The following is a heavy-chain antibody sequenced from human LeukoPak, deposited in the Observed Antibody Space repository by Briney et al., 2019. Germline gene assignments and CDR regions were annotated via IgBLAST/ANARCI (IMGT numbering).Heavy chain of an antibody. Sequence: PGGSLRLSCAASGFTFSSYGMHWVRQAPGKGLEWVAVISYDGSNKYYADSVKGRFTISRDNSKNTLYLQMNSLRAEDTAVYYCASPSWFGELSYREPGMDVWGQGTTVTVSS. CDR3: ASPSWFGELSYREPGMDV. D-gene: IGHD3-10*01. CDR2: ISYDGSNK. V-gene: IGHV3-30*03. CDR1: GFTFSSYG. J-gene: IGHJ6*02.